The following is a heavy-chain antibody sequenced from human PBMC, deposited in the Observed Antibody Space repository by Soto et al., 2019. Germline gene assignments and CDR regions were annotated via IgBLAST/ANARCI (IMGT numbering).Heavy chain of an antibody. V-gene: IGHV3-64*01. D-gene: IGHD3-10*01. J-gene: IGHJ4*02. Sequence: ESGGGLVQPGGSLRLSCAASGFTFSSYAMHWVRQAPGKGLEYVSAISSNGGSTYYANSVKGRFTISRDNSKNTLYLQMGSLRAEDMAVYYCASMVRGVDYWGQGTLVTVSS. CDR1: GFTFSSYA. CDR2: ISSNGGST. CDR3: ASMVRGVDY.